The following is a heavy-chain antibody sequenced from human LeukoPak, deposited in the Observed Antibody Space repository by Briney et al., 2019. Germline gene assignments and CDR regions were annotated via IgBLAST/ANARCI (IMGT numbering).Heavy chain of an antibody. CDR2: INHSGST. Sequence: SETLSLTCAVYGGSFSGYYWSWIRQPPGKGLEWIGEINHSGSTNYNPSLKSRVTISVDTSKNQFSLKLSSVTAADTAVYYCARGRKRYYYGSGSYYLDYWGQGTLVTVSS. J-gene: IGHJ4*02. D-gene: IGHD3-10*01. V-gene: IGHV4-34*01. CDR3: ARGRKRYYYGSGSYYLDY. CDR1: GGSFSGYY.